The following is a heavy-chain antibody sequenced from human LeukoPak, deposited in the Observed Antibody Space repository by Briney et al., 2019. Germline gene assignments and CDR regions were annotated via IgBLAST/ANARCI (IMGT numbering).Heavy chain of an antibody. CDR3: ARVNDYGGNGPPLDY. J-gene: IGHJ4*02. Sequence: GASVKISCKASGYTFTSYGISWVRQAPGQGLGGMGWISAYHGNTNYAQKLQGRVTMTTDTSTSTAYMELSSLRYEDTAVYYCARVNDYGGNGPPLDYWGQGTLVTVSS. V-gene: IGHV1-18*01. D-gene: IGHD4-23*01. CDR1: GYTFTSYG. CDR2: ISAYHGNT.